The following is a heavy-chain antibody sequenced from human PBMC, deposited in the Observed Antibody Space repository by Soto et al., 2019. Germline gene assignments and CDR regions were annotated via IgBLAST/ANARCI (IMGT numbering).Heavy chain of an antibody. CDR1: GYTFTTFW. Sequence: GESLKNSCPGFGYTFTTFWISWVRQMAGKVLEWMGRMDPRDSYVTYSPSFEGHVTTSIDKSISTAYLQWGSLKASDTARDYCASISCTTTADSFFVPWGQGTLVPSPQ. J-gene: IGHJ5*01. CDR3: ASISCTTTADSFFVP. D-gene: IGHD2-8*01. V-gene: IGHV5-10-1*01. CDR2: MDPRDSYV.